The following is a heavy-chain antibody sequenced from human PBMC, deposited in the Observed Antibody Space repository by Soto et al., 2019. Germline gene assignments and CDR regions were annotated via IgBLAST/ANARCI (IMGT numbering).Heavy chain of an antibody. J-gene: IGHJ4*02. CDR2: IKQDGREK. V-gene: IGHV3-7*03. D-gene: IGHD3-10*01. CDR1: GFTFSSYW. Sequence: GGSLRLSCAASGFTFSSYWMSWVRQAPGKGLEWVANIKQDGREKYYVDSVKGRFTISRDNAKNSLYLQMNSLRAEDTAVYYCARDLNYYGSGSPHYWGQGTLVTVSS. CDR3: ARDLNYYGSGSPHY.